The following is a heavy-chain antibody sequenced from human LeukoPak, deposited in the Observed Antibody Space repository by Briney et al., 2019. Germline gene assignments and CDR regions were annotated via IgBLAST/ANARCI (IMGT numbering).Heavy chain of an antibody. V-gene: IGHV1-8*02. CDR1: GGTFSSYA. D-gene: IGHD2/OR15-2a*01. CDR3: ARGLNIAEYVVYYGMDV. Sequence: ASVKVSCKASGGTFSSYAISWVRQATGQGLEWMGWMNPNSGNTGYAQKFQGRVTMTRNTSISTAYMELSSLRSEDTAVYYCARGLNIAEYVVYYGMDVWGQGTTVTVSS. CDR2: MNPNSGNT. J-gene: IGHJ6*02.